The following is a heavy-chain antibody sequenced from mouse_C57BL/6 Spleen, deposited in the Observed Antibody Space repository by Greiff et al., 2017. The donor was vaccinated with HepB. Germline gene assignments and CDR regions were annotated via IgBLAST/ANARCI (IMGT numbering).Heavy chain of an antibody. CDR3: TKLGRGFSYAMDY. D-gene: IGHD4-1*01. CDR2: IDPETGGT. V-gene: IGHV1-15*01. CDR1: GYTFTDYE. Sequence: QVHVKQSGAELVRPGASVTLSCKASGYTFTDYEMHWVKQTPVHGLEWIGAIDPETGGTAYNQKFKGKAILTADKSSSTAYMELRSLTSEDSAVYYCTKLGRGFSYAMDYWGQGTSVTVSS. J-gene: IGHJ4*01.